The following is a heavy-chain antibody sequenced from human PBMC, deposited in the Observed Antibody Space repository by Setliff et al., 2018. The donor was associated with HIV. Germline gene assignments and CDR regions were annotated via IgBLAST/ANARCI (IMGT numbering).Heavy chain of an antibody. CDR2: VTVNGAT. CDR3: SRGPPFDR. V-gene: IGHV4-61*02. CDR1: GDSMTSGSYY. J-gene: IGHJ2*01. Sequence: LSLTCTVSGDSMTSGSYYWTWIRQPAGKRLEWIGRVTVNGATEYNPSLQSRDTISVDTSENQFSLKVTSVTAADTATYYCSRGPPFDRWGRGTLVTVSS.